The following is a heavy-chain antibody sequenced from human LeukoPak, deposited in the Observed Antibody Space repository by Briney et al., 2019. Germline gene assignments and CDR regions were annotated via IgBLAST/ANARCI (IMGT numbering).Heavy chain of an antibody. CDR3: ARGFISSPEYSNSSFGF. Sequence: SETLSLTCTVSGGSISSYYWSWIRQPPGKGLEWIGYIYYSGSTNYNPSLKRRVTISVDTSKNQFSLKLSSVTAADTAVYFCARGFISSPEYSNSSFGFWGQGTLVTVST. J-gene: IGHJ4*02. CDR1: GGSISSYY. V-gene: IGHV4-59*01. D-gene: IGHD6-6*01. CDR2: IYYSGST.